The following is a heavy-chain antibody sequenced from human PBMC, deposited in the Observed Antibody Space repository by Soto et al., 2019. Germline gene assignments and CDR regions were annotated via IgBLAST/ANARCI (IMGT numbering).Heavy chain of an antibody. CDR3: ARKAQGGWPYYFDS. CDR2: IYYTGGT. J-gene: IGHJ4*02. Sequence: QVQLQESGPGLVRPSETLSLTCTVSGDSMTSYYWSWLRQSPGKGLEWIGYIYYTGGTTYNPSLKSRVTISVDTSKNQFSLKLSSVTAADTAVYYCARKAQGGWPYYFDSWGQGTLVTVSS. V-gene: IGHV4-59*01. CDR1: GDSMTSYY. D-gene: IGHD6-19*01.